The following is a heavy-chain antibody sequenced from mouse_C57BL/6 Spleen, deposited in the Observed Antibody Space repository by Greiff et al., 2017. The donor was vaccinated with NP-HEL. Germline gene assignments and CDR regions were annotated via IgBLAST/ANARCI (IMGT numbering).Heavy chain of an antibody. D-gene: IGHD2-10*01. CDR2: IYPGSGNT. CDR1: GYSFTSYY. J-gene: IGHJ2*01. CDR3: ARSYYGNYGGY. Sequence: QVQLQQSGPELVKPGASVKISCKASGYSFTSYYIHWVKQRPGQGLEWIGWIYPGSGNTKYNEKFKGKATLTADTSSSTAYMQLSSLTSEDSAVYYCARSYYGNYGGYWGQGTTLTVSS. V-gene: IGHV1-66*01.